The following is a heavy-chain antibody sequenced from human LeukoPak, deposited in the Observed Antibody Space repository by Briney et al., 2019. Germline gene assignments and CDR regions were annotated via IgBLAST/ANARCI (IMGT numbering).Heavy chain of an antibody. J-gene: IGHJ6*02. CDR3: ARDFKDYYGSGSYSPVYYYGMDV. CDR1: GGSISSSSYY. V-gene: IGHV4-39*07. D-gene: IGHD3-10*01. Sequence: SETLSLTCTVSGGSISSSSYYWGWIRQPRGTGLEWIGSIYYSGSTYYNPSLKSRVTISVDTSKNQFSLKLSSVTAADTAVYYCARDFKDYYGSGSYSPVYYYGMDVWGQGTTVTVSS. CDR2: IYYSGST.